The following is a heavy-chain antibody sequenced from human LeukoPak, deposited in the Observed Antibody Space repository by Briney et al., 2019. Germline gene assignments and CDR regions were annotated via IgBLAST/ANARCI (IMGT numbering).Heavy chain of an antibody. CDR2: TNHSGST. Sequence: PSETLSLTCAVYGGSFSGYYWSWIRQPPGKGLEWIGETNHSGSTNYNPSLKSRVTISVDTSKNQFSLKLSSVTAADTAVYYCARGRRGLRYCSSTSCQGYFDYWGQGTLVTVSS. D-gene: IGHD2-2*01. CDR1: GGSFSGYY. V-gene: IGHV4-34*01. J-gene: IGHJ4*02. CDR3: ARGRRGLRYCSSTSCQGYFDY.